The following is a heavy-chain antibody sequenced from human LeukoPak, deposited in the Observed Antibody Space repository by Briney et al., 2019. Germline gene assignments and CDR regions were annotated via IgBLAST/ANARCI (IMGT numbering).Heavy chain of an antibody. J-gene: IGHJ3*02. CDR2: IYSSGST. CDR1: GGSISSYY. Sequence: SETLSLTCTVSGGSISSYYWSWIRQPAGKGLEWVGRIYSSGSTNYNPSLKSRVTMSVDTSKNQFSLKLSSVTAADTAVYYCARLIPMVRGVIAAFDIWGQGTMVTVSS. CDR3: ARLIPMVRGVIAAFDI. D-gene: IGHD3-10*01. V-gene: IGHV4-4*07.